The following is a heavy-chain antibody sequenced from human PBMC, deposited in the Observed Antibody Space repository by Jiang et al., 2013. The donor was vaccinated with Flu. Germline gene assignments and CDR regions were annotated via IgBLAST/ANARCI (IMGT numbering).Heavy chain of an antibody. V-gene: IGHV4-59*08. CDR3: ARHRSGSYPGDFDY. J-gene: IGHJ4*02. Sequence: GSGLVKPSETLSLTCTVSGGSISNFYWSWIRQPPGKGLEWIGYIYYSGSTNYNPSLKSRVTISVDTSKNQFSLKLSSVTAADTAVYYCARHRSGSYPGDFDYWGQGTLVTVSS. CDR2: IYYSGST. CDR1: GGSISNFY. D-gene: IGHD1-26*01.